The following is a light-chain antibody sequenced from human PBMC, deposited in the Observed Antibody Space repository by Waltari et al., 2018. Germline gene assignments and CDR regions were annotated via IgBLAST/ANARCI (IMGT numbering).Light chain of an antibody. CDR2: HAS. CDR3: QKYESLPAT. CDR1: QGVSMY. Sequence: IVLTQSPGTLSLSPGESATLSCRASQGVSMYLAWYQQKPGKAPRLRIYHASSRATGIPDRFSGSGSGTDFSLTISRLEPEDFAMYYWQKYESLPATFGQGTKVEIK. J-gene: IGKJ1*01. V-gene: IGKV3-20*01.